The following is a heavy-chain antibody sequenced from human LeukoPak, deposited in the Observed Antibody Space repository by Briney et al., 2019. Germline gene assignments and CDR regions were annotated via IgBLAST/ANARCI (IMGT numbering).Heavy chain of an antibody. D-gene: IGHD6-19*01. CDR3: TTDSALGWAGY. V-gene: IGHV3-15*01. J-gene: IGHJ4*02. CDR2: IKSKTDGGTT. Sequence: QPGGSLRLSCAASGFSFSAYAMSWVRQAPGKGLEWVGRIKSKTDGGTTDYAAPVKGRFTISRDDSKNTLYLQMNSLKTEDTAVYYCTTDSALGWAGYWGQGTLVTVSS. CDR1: GFSFSAYA.